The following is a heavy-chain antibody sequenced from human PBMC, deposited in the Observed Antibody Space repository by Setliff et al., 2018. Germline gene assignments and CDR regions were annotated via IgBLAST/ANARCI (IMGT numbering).Heavy chain of an antibody. D-gene: IGHD5-12*01. CDR1: DYTFLSYG. CDR2: ISAYTGKT. CDR3: ARDPRGYSGVDRFRGAFNI. J-gene: IGHJ3*02. V-gene: IGHV1-18*01. Sequence: GASVKVSCKAADYTFLSYGLSWVRQAPGQGLEWMGWISAYTGKTDYAQNFQGRVTMTTDRATSTGYMELRRLTSDDTAIYYCARDPRGYSGVDRFRGAFNIWGQGTMVTVSS.